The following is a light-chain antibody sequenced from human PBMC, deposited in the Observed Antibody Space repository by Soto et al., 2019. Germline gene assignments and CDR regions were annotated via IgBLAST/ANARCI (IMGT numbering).Light chain of an antibody. J-gene: IGKJ1*01. CDR3: QQYNSYWET. Sequence: DIQMTQSPSTLSASVGDRVTITCRASQSISSWLAWYQQKPGKAPKLLIYDAYSLESGVPSRFSGSGSGTEFTLTISSLQPDDFATYYCQQYNSYWETFGQGTKVEIK. V-gene: IGKV1-5*01. CDR1: QSISSW. CDR2: DAY.